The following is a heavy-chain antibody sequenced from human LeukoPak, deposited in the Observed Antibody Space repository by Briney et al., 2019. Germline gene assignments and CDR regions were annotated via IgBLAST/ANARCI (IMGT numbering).Heavy chain of an antibody. CDR2: IVVGSGNT. J-gene: IGHJ4*02. V-gene: IGHV1-58*01. CDR3: AADPSYSSGYRYYFDY. Sequence: SVKVCCTTSGFTFISSAVQWVRQARGQRLEWIGWIVVGSGNTNYAQKFQERVTITRDMSTSTAYMELSSLRSEDTAVYYCAADPSYSSGYRYYFDYWGQGTLVTVSS. D-gene: IGHD3-22*01. CDR1: GFTFISSA.